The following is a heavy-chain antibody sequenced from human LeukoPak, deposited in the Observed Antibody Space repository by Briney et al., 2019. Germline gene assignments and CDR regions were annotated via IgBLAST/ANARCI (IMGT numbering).Heavy chain of an antibody. Sequence: PSETLSLTCAVSGGSFTGYSWSWIRQPPGKGLEWIGEVDQSGSTNYNPSLKSRITISIDTSKNQFSLRLSSVTAADTAVYYCARQASGGSWLRVWFGAWGRGTLVTVSS. CDR2: VDQSGST. D-gene: IGHD3-10*01. V-gene: IGHV4-34*01. CDR1: GGSFTGYS. J-gene: IGHJ5*02. CDR3: ARQASGGSWLRVWFGA.